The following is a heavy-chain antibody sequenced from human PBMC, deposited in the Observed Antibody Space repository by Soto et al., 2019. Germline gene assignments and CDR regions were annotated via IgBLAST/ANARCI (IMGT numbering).Heavy chain of an antibody. CDR2: ISRSFSNI. V-gene: IGHV3-21*01. D-gene: IGHD4-17*01. J-gene: IGHJ6*02. CDR3: SRVETTVVTPSYNYYGMDV. Sequence: GGSLRLSCAASGFTFSSYSMNWVRQAPGKGLEWVSSISRSFSNIYYADSVKGRFTISRYNAKNLLFLQISSLIAEDTVVFYCSRVETTVVTPSYNYYGMDVWGQGTTVTVSS. CDR1: GFTFSSYS.